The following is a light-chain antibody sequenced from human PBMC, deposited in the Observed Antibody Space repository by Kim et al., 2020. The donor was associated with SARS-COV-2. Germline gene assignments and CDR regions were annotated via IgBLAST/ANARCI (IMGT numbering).Light chain of an antibody. V-gene: IGLV3-1*01. CDR3: QAWDSSSWV. Sequence: VSPGQTASITCSGDKLGDKYACWYQQKPGQSPVLVIYQDSKRPSGIPERFSGSNSGNTATLTISGTQAMDEADYYCQAWDSSSWVFSGGTQLTVL. CDR2: QDS. CDR1: KLGDKY. J-gene: IGLJ3*02.